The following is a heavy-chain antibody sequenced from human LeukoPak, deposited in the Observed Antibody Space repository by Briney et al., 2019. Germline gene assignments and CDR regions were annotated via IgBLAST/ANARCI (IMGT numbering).Heavy chain of an antibody. CDR2: ISSSGSTI. D-gene: IGHD6-13*01. J-gene: IGHJ5*02. V-gene: IGHV3-11*01. CDR1: GFTSSDYY. Sequence: PGGSLRLSCAASGFTSSDYYMSWIRQAPGKGLEWVSYISSSGSTIYYADSVKGRFTISRDNAKNSLYLQMNSLRAEDTAVYYCARDSSSWNNWFDPWGQGTLVTVSS. CDR3: ARDSSSWNNWFDP.